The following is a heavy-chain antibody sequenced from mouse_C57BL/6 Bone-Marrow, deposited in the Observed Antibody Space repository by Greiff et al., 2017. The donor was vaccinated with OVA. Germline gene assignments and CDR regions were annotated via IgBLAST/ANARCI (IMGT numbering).Heavy chain of an antibody. D-gene: IGHD1-1*01. V-gene: IGHV5-12*01. Sequence: EVQLVESGGGLVQPGGSLKLSCAASGFTFSDYYMYWVRQTPEKRLEWVAYISNGGGSTYYPDTVKGRFTISRDNAKNTLYLQMSRLKSEDTAMYYCARHGPYYYGSRGDYYAMDYWGQGTSVTVSS. CDR3: ARHGPYYYGSRGDYYAMDY. CDR1: GFTFSDYY. J-gene: IGHJ4*01. CDR2: ISNGGGST.